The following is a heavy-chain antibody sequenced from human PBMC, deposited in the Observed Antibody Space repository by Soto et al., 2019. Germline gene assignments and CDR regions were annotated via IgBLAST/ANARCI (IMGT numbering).Heavy chain of an antibody. CDR1: GFTFSNAW. V-gene: IGHV3-15*07. CDR2: IKSKTDGGTT. Sequence: GGSLRLSCAASGFTFSNAWMNWVRQAPGKGLEWVGRIKSKTDGGTTDYAAPVKGRFTISRDDSKNTLYLQMNSLKTEDTAVYYCTLSLYYDFWSGDYYYGMDVWGQGTTVTVSS. CDR3: TLSLYYDFWSGDYYYGMDV. J-gene: IGHJ6*02. D-gene: IGHD3-3*01.